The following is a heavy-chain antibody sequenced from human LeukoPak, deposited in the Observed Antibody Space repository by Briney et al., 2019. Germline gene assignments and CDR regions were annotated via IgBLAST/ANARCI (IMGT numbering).Heavy chain of an antibody. Sequence: GGSLRLSCAASGFTFDDYAMNWVRQAPGKGLEWVSGINWNGGSTYYRDSVKGRFTISRDNVKNSLYLQMNSLRAEDTALYYCARVKGSGYRNSIDYWGQGTLVTVSS. D-gene: IGHD3-3*01. CDR2: INWNGGST. J-gene: IGHJ4*02. V-gene: IGHV3-20*04. CDR1: GFTFDDYA. CDR3: ARVKGSGYRNSIDY.